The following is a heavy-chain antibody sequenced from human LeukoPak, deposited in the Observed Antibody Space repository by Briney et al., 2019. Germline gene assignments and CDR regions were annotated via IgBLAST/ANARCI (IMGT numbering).Heavy chain of an antibody. Sequence: PGGSLRLSCAASGFTFSSYAMWWVRQAPGKGLEWVSAISGSGGSTYYTDSVKGRFTISRDNSKNTLYLQMNSLRAEDTAVYYCAKFSSSWYVASCDYWGQGTLVTVSS. CDR2: ISGSGGST. J-gene: IGHJ4*02. V-gene: IGHV3-23*01. CDR1: GFTFSSYA. D-gene: IGHD6-13*01. CDR3: AKFSSSWYVASCDY.